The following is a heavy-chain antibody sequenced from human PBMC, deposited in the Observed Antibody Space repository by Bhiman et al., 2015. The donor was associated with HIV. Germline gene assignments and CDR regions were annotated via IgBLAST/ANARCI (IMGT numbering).Heavy chain of an antibody. CDR1: GFTVSSNC. CDR3: ARDPDESSGWVR. V-gene: IGHV3-66*01. Sequence: EVQLVESGGGLVQPGGSLRLSCAASGFTVSSNCMSWVRQAPGKGLEWVSVIYSGGTTYYADPVKGRFTISRDNSKNTLYLQMNSLRAEDTAVYYCARDPDESSGWVRWGQGTLVTVSS. D-gene: IGHD6-19*01. CDR2: IYSGGTT. J-gene: IGHJ4*02.